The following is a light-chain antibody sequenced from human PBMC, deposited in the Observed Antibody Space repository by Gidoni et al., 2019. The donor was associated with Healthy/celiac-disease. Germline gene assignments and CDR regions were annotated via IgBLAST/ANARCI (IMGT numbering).Light chain of an antibody. V-gene: IGKV3-11*01. CDR1: QSVSSY. CDR3: QQRSNWLT. J-gene: IGKJ4*01. Sequence: EIVLTQSPATLSLSPGERATHACRASQSVSSYLAWYQQKPGQAPRLLIYGASNRATGIPARFSGSGSGTDFTLTISSLGPEDFAVYYCQQRSNWLTFGGGTKVEIK. CDR2: GAS.